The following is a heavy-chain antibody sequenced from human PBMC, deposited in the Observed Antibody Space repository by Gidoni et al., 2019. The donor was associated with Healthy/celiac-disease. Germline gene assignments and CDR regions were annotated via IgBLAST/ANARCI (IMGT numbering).Heavy chain of an antibody. V-gene: IGHV4-39*01. CDR1: GGSISSSSYY. CDR3: AVYYYDSSGYSDY. J-gene: IGHJ4*02. CDR2: IYYSGST. D-gene: IGHD3-22*01. Sequence: QLQLQESGPGLVKPSETLSLTCTVSGGSISSSSYYWGWIRQPPGKGLEWIGSIYYSGSTYYNPSLKSRVTISVDTSKNQSSLKLSSVTAADTAVYYCAVYYYDSSGYSDYWGQGTLVTVSS.